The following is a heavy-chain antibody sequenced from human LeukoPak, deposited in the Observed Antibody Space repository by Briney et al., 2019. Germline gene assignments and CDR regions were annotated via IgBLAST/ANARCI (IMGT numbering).Heavy chain of an antibody. J-gene: IGHJ4*02. D-gene: IGHD4-11*01. CDR2: ISYDGSNK. Sequence: GGSLRLSCAASGFTFSSYAMHWVRQAPGKGLEWVAVISYDGSNKYYADSVKGRFTISRDNSKNTLYLQMNSLRAEDTAVYYCAKDYSNPKRMDYFDYWGQGTLVAVSS. CDR1: GFTFSSYA. V-gene: IGHV3-30-3*01. CDR3: AKDYSNPKRMDYFDY.